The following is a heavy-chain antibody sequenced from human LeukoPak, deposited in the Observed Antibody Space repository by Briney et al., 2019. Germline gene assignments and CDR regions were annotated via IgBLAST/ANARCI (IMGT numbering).Heavy chain of an antibody. CDR1: GYSFTGYF. Sequence: ASVKVSCKASGYSFTGYFMQWVRQAPGQGLEWMGWINPNSGDTNYTQKFQGRVTMTRDTSISTAYMELSRLRSDDAAVYYCARRFYYAMDVWGQGTTVTVSS. V-gene: IGHV1-2*02. CDR3: ARRFYYAMDV. CDR2: INPNSGDT. D-gene: IGHD3-16*01. J-gene: IGHJ6*01.